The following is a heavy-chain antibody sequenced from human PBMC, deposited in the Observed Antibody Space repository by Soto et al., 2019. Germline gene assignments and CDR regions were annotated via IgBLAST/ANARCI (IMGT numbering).Heavy chain of an antibody. V-gene: IGHV1-18*01. Sequence: ASVKVSCKASVYTFTSYGISWVRQAPGQGLEWMGWISAYNGNTNYAQKLQGRATMTTDTSTSTAYMELRSLRSDDTAVYYCASGFKSRSIEVAGRDAFDIWGQGTMVTVSS. CDR2: ISAYNGNT. CDR1: VYTFTSYG. J-gene: IGHJ3*02. D-gene: IGHD6-19*01. CDR3: ASGFKSRSIEVAGRDAFDI.